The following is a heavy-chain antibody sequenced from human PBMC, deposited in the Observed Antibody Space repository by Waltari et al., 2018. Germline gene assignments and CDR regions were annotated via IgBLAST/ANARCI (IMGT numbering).Heavy chain of an antibody. Sequence: QVQLQESGLGLVKPSQTLSLTCTVSGGSISSGGYYWSWIRQHPGKGLEWIGYIYHSGSTYYNPSLKSRVTISVDRSKNQFSLKLSSVTAADTAVYYCARGSGYDSSGYYGYWGQGTLVTVSS. V-gene: IGHV4-31*03. J-gene: IGHJ4*02. CDR1: GGSISSGGYY. D-gene: IGHD3-22*01. CDR2: IYHSGST. CDR3: ARGSGYDSSGYYGY.